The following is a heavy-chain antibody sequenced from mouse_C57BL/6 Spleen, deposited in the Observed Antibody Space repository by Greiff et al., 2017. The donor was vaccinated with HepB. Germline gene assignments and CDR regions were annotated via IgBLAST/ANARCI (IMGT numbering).Heavy chain of an antibody. CDR2: IYPGDGDT. J-gene: IGHJ3*01. CDR1: GYAFSSYW. Sequence: QVQLKESGAELVKPGASVKISCKASGYAFSSYWMNWVKQRPGKGLEWIGQIYPGDGDTNYNGKFKGKATLTADKSSSTAYMQLSSLTSEDSAVYFCVRDYDYDEGGPFAYWGHGTLVTVSA. V-gene: IGHV1-80*01. D-gene: IGHD2-4*01. CDR3: VRDYDYDEGGPFAY.